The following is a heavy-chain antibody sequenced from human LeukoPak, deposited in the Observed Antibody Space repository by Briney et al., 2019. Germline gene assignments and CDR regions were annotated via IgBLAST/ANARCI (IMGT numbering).Heavy chain of an antibody. Sequence: SETLSLTCTVSGGSISSYYWSWIRQPPGKGLEWIGYVHYSGSTNYNPSLKSRVTISVDTSKNQFSLKLSSVTAADTAVYYCARGRHSSSWYDWFDPWGQGTLVTVSS. D-gene: IGHD6-13*01. CDR3: ARGRHSSSWYDWFDP. CDR2: VHYSGST. J-gene: IGHJ5*02. V-gene: IGHV4-59*12. CDR1: GGSISSYY.